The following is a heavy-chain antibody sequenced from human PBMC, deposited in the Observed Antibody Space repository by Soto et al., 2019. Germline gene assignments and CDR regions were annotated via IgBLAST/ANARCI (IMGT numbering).Heavy chain of an antibody. CDR1: GGTFSSYA. CDR3: ARGGWQQLAANYYGMDV. D-gene: IGHD6-13*01. J-gene: IGHJ6*02. V-gene: IGHV1-69*13. CDR2: IIPIFGTA. Sequence: ASVKVSCKASGGTFSSYAISWVRQAPGQGLEWMGGIIPIFGTANYAQKFQGRVTITADESTSTAYMELSSLRSEDTAVYYCARGGWQQLAANYYGMDVWGQGTTVTVSS.